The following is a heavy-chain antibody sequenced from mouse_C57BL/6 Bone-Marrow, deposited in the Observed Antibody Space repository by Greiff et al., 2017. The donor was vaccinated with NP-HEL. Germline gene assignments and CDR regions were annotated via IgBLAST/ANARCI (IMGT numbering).Heavy chain of an antibody. J-gene: IGHJ4*01. V-gene: IGHV1-69*01. CDR3: ARARGSYYYAMDY. Sequence: VQLQQPGAELVMPGASVKLSCKASGYTFTSYWMHWVKQRPGQGLEWIGEIDPSDSYTNYNQKFKGKSTLTVDKSSSTAYMQLSSLTSEDSAVYYCARARGSYYYAMDYWGQGTSVTVSS. CDR2: IDPSDSYT. CDR1: GYTFTSYW.